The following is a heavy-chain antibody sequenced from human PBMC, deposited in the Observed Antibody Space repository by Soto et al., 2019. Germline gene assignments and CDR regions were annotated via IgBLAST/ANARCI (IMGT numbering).Heavy chain of an antibody. D-gene: IGHD6-19*01. V-gene: IGHV1-8*01. J-gene: IGHJ6*02. CDR2: MNPNSGST. Sequence: GASVKVSCKASGYTFTSYDINWVRQATGQGLEWMGWMNPNSGSTGYAQKFQGRVTMTRNTSISTAYMELSSLRSEDTAVYYCARIFEQWPGMDVWGQGTTVTVSS. CDR3: ARIFEQWPGMDV. CDR1: GYTFTSYD.